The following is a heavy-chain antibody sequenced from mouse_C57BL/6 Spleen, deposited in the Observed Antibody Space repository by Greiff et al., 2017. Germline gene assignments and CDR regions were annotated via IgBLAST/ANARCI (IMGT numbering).Heavy chain of an antibody. CDR3: ARDYSNCFDY. D-gene: IGHD2-5*01. Sequence: VQLQQPGAELVKPGASVKLSCKASGYTFTSYWMHWVKQRPGQGLEWIGMIHPNSGSTNYNEKFKSKATLTVDKSSSTAYMQLSSLTSEDSAVYYCARDYSNCFDYWGQGTTLTVSS. CDR2: IHPNSGST. J-gene: IGHJ2*01. V-gene: IGHV1-64*01. CDR1: GYTFTSYW.